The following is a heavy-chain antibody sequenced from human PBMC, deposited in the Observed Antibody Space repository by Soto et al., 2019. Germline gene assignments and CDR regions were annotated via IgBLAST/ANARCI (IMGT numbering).Heavy chain of an antibody. CDR2: ISSSSSYI. Sequence: GGSLRLSCAASGFTFSSYSMNWVRQAPGKGLEWVSSISSSSSYIYYADSVKGRFTISRDNAKNSLYLQMNSLSAEDTAVYYCASGYYDSSGYGAKAFDIWGQGTMVTVSS. V-gene: IGHV3-21*01. CDR1: GFTFSSYS. D-gene: IGHD3-22*01. J-gene: IGHJ3*02. CDR3: ASGYYDSSGYGAKAFDI.